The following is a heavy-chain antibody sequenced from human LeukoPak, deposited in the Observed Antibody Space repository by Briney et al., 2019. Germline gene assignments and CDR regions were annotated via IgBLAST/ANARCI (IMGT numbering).Heavy chain of an antibody. CDR1: GVSVSDGRYY. J-gene: IGHJ3*01. V-gene: IGHV4-31*03. D-gene: IGHD2-2*01. CDR2: KYYSGSA. Sequence: PSQTLSLTCTISGVSVSDGRYYWTWIRQQPGKGLEWLGYKYYSGSAKYNPSLKSRLTISIDTPENRFSLQLTSVTAADTATYYCATPHCGSISCPDVFKVWGQGTRVTVSS. CDR3: ATPHCGSISCPDVFKV.